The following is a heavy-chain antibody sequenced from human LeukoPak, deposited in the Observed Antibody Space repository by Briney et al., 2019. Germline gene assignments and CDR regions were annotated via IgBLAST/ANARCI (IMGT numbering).Heavy chain of an antibody. D-gene: IGHD4-23*01. J-gene: IGHJ5*02. Sequence: GGSLRLSCAASGFTFSSYAMHWVRQAPGKGLEYVSAISSNGGSTYYANSVKGRFTISRDNSKNTLYLQMGSLRAEDMAVYYCARGRTTVVTGWFDPWGQGTLVTVSS. CDR2: ISSNGGST. V-gene: IGHV3-64*01. CDR3: ARGRTTVVTGWFDP. CDR1: GFTFSSYA.